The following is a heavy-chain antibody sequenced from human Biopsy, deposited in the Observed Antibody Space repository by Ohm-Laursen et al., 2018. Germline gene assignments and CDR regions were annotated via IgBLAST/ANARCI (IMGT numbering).Heavy chain of an antibody. Sequence: GSSVKVSCKASGGTFSNYAISWVRQAPGEGLEWMGGIIAVSGLVNYAPRFQGRVSITADKSTTTAYMELSNLKSEDTAVYYCAGGAAKENPYDHWGQGTLVTVSS. D-gene: IGHD2/OR15-2a*01. CDR3: AGGAAKENPYDH. J-gene: IGHJ5*02. CDR1: GGTFSNYA. CDR2: IIAVSGLV. V-gene: IGHV1-69*17.